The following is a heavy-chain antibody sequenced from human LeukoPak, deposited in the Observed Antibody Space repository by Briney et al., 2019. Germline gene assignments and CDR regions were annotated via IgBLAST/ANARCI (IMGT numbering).Heavy chain of an antibody. CDR2: ISGSGGST. CDR1: GFTFSSYA. V-gene: IGHV3-23*01. CDR3: AKDRDYDFWSGYYWDN. J-gene: IGHJ4*02. Sequence: GGSLRLSCAASGFTFSSYAMSWVRQAPGRGLEWVSSISGSGGSTYYADSVKGRFTISRDDSKDTLYLQMHSLRGEDTAVYFCAKDRDYDFWSGYYWDNWGQGTLVTVSS. D-gene: IGHD3-3*01.